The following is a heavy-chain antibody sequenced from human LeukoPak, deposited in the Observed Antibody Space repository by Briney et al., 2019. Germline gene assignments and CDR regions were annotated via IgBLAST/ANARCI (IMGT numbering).Heavy chain of an antibody. Sequence: SDTLSLTCTVSGGSISSYYWSWIRQPPGKGLEWIGYIYNSGNTNYNPSLKSRVTISVDASKNQFSLKLSSVTAADTAVYYCARAGYGDYLGDYWGQGTLVTVSS. D-gene: IGHD4-17*01. CDR3: ARAGYGDYLGDY. CDR2: IYNSGNT. V-gene: IGHV4-59*07. CDR1: GGSISSYY. J-gene: IGHJ4*02.